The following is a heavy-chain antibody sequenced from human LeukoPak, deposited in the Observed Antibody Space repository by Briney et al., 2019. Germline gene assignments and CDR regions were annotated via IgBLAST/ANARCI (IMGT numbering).Heavy chain of an antibody. J-gene: IGHJ3*02. D-gene: IGHD3-22*01. CDR2: IYYSGST. CDR3: ARRVVVITTNSDAFDI. CDR1: GGSISSYY. Sequence: PSETLSLTCTVSGGSISSYYWSWIRQPPGKGLEWIGYIYYSGSTNYNPSLKSRVTISVDTSKNQFSLKLSSVTAADTAVYCCARRVVVITTNSDAFDIWGQGTMVTVSS. V-gene: IGHV4-59*08.